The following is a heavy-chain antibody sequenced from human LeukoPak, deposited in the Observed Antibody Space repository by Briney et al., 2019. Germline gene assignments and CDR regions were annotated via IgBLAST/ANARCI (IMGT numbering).Heavy chain of an antibody. CDR1: GGSVSSGSYY. D-gene: IGHD3-10*01. Sequence: PSETLSLTCTVSGGSVSSGSYYWSWIRQPPGKGLEWIGYIYYSGSTNYNPSLKSRVTISVDTSKNQFSLKLSSVTAADTAVYYCARDRASVWDFDYWGQGTLVTVSS. J-gene: IGHJ4*02. V-gene: IGHV4-61*01. CDR2: IYYSGST. CDR3: ARDRASVWDFDY.